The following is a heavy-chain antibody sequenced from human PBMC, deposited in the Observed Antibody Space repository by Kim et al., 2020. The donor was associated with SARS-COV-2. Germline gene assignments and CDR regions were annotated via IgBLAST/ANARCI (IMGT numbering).Heavy chain of an antibody. J-gene: IGHJ6*02. D-gene: IGHD2-15*01. Sequence: PSRKSRVTISVDTSKTQFSLKLSSVTAADTAVYYCARQFCSGGSCYGMDVWGQGTTVTVSS. CDR3: ARQFCSGGSCYGMDV. V-gene: IGHV4-39*01.